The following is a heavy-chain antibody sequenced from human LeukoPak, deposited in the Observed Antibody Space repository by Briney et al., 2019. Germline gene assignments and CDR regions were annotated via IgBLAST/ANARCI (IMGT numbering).Heavy chain of an antibody. J-gene: IGHJ1*01. D-gene: IGHD2-2*01. V-gene: IGHV1-69*05. CDR1: GGTFSSYA. CDR2: IIPIFGTA. Sequence: GASVKVSCKASGGTFSSYAISWVRQAPGQGLEWMEGIIPIFGTANYAQKFQGRVTITTDESTSTAYMELSSLRSEDTAVYYCAMCSSTSCYLGKEGYFQHWGQGTLVTVSS. CDR3: AMCSSTSCYLGKEGYFQH.